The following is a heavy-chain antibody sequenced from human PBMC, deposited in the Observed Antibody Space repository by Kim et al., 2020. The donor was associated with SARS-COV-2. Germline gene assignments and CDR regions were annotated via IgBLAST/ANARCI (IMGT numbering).Heavy chain of an antibody. J-gene: IGHJ4*02. CDR2: INTNTGNP. CDR1: GYTFTSYA. D-gene: IGHD3-9*01. Sequence: ASVKVACKADGYTFTSYAMNWVRQAPGQGLEWMGWINTNTGNPTYAQGFTGRFVFSLDTSVSTAYLQISSLKAEDTAVYYCARGGDNFYYDILTGYNYFDYWGQGTLVTVSS. V-gene: IGHV7-4-1*02. CDR3: ARGGDNFYYDILTGYNYFDY.